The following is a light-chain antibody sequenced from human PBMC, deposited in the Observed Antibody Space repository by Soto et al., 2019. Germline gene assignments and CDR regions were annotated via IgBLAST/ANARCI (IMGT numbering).Light chain of an antibody. CDR2: LHGDGSH. CDR3: QTWSTGIKV. V-gene: IGLV4-69*01. J-gene: IGLJ2*01. Sequence: QLVLTQSPSASASLGASVKLTCTLSSGHTTYAIAWHQQQPEKGPRYLMKLHGDGSHTKGDGIPDRFSGSSSGAERYLTISSLQSEDEADYYCQTWSTGIKVFGGGTKLTVL. CDR1: SGHTTYA.